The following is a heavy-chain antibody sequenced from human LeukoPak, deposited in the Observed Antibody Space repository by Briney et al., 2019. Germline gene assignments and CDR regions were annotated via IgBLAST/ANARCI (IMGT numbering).Heavy chain of an antibody. CDR1: GGSISSYY. Sequence: PSEALSLTCTVSGGSISSYYWSWIRQPAGKGLEWIGRIYTSGSTNYNPSLKSRVTMSVDTSKNQFSLKLSSVTAADTAVYYCARDGGFGVVIAYYFDYWGQGTLVTVSS. V-gene: IGHV4-4*07. CDR2: IYTSGST. D-gene: IGHD3-3*01. CDR3: ARDGGFGVVIAYYFDY. J-gene: IGHJ4*02.